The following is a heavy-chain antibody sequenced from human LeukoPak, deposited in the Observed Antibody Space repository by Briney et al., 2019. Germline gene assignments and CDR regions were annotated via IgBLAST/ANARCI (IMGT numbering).Heavy chain of an antibody. V-gene: IGHV3-7*01. D-gene: IGHD7-27*01. CDR2: IKQDGSEK. CDR1: GFTFSSYW. Sequence: GGSLRLSCAASGFTFSSYWMNWVRQAPGKGLEWVANIKQDGSEKYYVDSVKGRFSISGDNAKNSLYLQMDSLRAEDTAVYYCARDFNWGIFDYWGQGILVTVSS. J-gene: IGHJ4*02. CDR3: ARDFNWGIFDY.